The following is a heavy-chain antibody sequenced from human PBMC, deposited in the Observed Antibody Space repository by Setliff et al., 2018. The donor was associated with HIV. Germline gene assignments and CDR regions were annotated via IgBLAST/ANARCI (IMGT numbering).Heavy chain of an antibody. CDR1: AYTFTAYY. J-gene: IGHJ3*02. Sequence: GASVKVSCKASAYTFTAYYIHWVRQAPGQGLEWMGWINPNSGGTNYAQKFQGRVTMTRDTSISTTYMELSRLRSGDTAVYYCARDRGVYCISSSCYSPVDAFDIWGQGTMVTVSS. CDR2: INPNSGGT. V-gene: IGHV1-2*02. D-gene: IGHD2-2*01. CDR3: ARDRGVYCISSSCYSPVDAFDI.